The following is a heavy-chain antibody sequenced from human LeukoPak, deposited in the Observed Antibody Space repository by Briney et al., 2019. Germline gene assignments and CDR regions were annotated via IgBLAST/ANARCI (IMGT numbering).Heavy chain of an antibody. Sequence: SETLSLTCTVSGGSIRSYYWSWIRQPPGKGLEWIGYIYYSGSTKYNPSLKSRVTITVDTSKNQFSLKLSSVTAADTAVYYCARLTGYTTSSWGQGTLVTVSS. D-gene: IGHD3-9*01. CDR3: ARLTGYTTSS. CDR1: GGSIRSYY. J-gene: IGHJ5*02. V-gene: IGHV4-59*12. CDR2: IYYSGST.